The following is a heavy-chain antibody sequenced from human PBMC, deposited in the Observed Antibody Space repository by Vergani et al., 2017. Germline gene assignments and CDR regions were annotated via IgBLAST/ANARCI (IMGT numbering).Heavy chain of an antibody. CDR3: TKGCRGYTVYFFDY. J-gene: IGHJ4*02. Sequence: EVQLLESGGGLVQPGGSLKLSCEASGFSFPGYAMSWVRQAPGKGLEWVSSVSGSRATSYYADSVKGRFIISRDNSKNTLHLKMNSLRADDTAVYYCTKGCRGYTVYFFDYWGQGTVDTVSS. D-gene: IGHD5/OR15-5a*01. CDR2: VSGSRATS. V-gene: IGHV3-23*01. CDR1: GFSFPGYA.